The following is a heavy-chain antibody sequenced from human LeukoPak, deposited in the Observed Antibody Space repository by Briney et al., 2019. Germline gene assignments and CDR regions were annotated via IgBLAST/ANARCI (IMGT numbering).Heavy chain of an antibody. J-gene: IGHJ4*02. D-gene: IGHD3-10*01. V-gene: IGHV3-20*04. CDR1: GFTFSSYS. CDR2: ITWNGRGI. CDR3: ARGDYHGSGGHADY. Sequence: PGGSLRLSCAASGFTFSSYSMNWVRQAPGKGLEWVSGITWNGRGIDYADSVRGRFTVSRDSAKSSLYLQMDSLIEEDTALYYCARGDYHGSGGHADYWGQGTLVTVSS.